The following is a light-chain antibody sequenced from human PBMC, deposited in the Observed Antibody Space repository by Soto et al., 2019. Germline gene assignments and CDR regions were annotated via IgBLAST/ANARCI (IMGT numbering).Light chain of an antibody. V-gene: IGLV2-23*01. CDR1: SSDVGSHNL. Sequence: QSALTQPASASGSPGQSITISCTGTSSDVGSHNLVSWYQHHPANAPKLMVYEASKRPSGVSDRFSGSKSGNTASLTLSGLQGEDEADYFCCSFSTTGAHLVFGGGTKVTVL. J-gene: IGLJ3*02. CDR2: EAS. CDR3: CSFSTTGAHLV.